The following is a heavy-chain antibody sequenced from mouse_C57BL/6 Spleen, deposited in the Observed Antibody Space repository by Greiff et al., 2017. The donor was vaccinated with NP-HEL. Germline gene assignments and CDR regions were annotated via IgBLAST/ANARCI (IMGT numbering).Heavy chain of an antibody. CDR1: GYTFTSYW. Sequence: QLQQPGAELVKPGASVKLSCKASGYTFTSYWMQWVKQRPGQGLEWIGEIDPSDSYTNYNQKFKGKATLTVDTSSSTAYMQLSSLTSEDSAVYYCASGSSPYWGQGTTLTVSS. CDR3: ASGSSPY. D-gene: IGHD1-1*01. J-gene: IGHJ2*01. CDR2: IDPSDSYT. V-gene: IGHV1-50*01.